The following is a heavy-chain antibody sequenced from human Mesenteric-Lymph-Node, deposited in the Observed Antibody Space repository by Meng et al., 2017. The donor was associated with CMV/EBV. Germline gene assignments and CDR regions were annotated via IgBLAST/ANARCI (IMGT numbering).Heavy chain of an antibody. D-gene: IGHD3/OR15-3a*01. V-gene: IGHV3-7*01. J-gene: IGHJ4*02. CDR2: IKQDGGEK. Sequence: LSLTCAASGFTFDDYAMTWVRQAPGKGLEWVANIKQDGGEKYYVGAVKGRFTISRDNAKNSLYLVMNSLRDEDTALYYCARLTYVVAGYWTGYPPHYFDYWGQGTLVTVSS. CDR3: ARLTYVVAGYWTGYPPHYFDY. CDR1: GFTFDDYA.